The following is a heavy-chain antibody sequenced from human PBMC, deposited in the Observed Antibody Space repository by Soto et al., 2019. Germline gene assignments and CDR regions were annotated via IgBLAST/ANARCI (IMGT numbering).Heavy chain of an antibody. J-gene: IGHJ5*02. CDR2: VSTYNGNT. CDR1: GYTFISYS. Sequence: QVQLVQSGGEEKKPGASVNISCKATGYTFISYSITWVRQAPGQGLEWMGWVSTYNGNTKYTQSPQGRVTLATDTSTIAAFTETRCLRSDLTAMYYCARGGAHSTGWYDDFDPWGQGTLVAVSS. CDR3: ARGGAHSTGWYDDFDP. V-gene: IGHV1-18*04. D-gene: IGHD6-13*01.